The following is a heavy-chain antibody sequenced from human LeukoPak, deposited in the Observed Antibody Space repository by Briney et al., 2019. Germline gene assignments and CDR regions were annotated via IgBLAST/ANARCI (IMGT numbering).Heavy chain of an antibody. J-gene: IGHJ3*02. Sequence: GESLKISCKGSGYSFTSYWIGWVRHMPGKGLEWMGIIYPGDSDTRYSPSFQGQVTISADKSISTAYLQWSSLKASDTAMYYCARAPLYCSSTSCYTPDAFDIWGQGTMVTVSS. CDR3: ARAPLYCSSTSCYTPDAFDI. CDR1: GYSFTSYW. V-gene: IGHV5-51*01. D-gene: IGHD2-2*02. CDR2: IYPGDSDT.